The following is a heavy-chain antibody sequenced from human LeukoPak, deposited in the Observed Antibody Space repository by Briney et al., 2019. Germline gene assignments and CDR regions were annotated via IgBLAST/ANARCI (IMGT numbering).Heavy chain of an antibody. CDR2: IYHSGST. CDR1: GGSISSYY. J-gene: IGHJ1*01. V-gene: IGHV4-38-2*02. Sequence: SETLSLTCTVSGGSISSYYWGWIRQPPGKGLEWIGSIYHSGSTYYNPSLKSRVTISVDTSKNQFSLKLSSVTAADTAVYYCASCRLIAAAGKYFQHWGQGTLVTVSS. D-gene: IGHD6-13*01. CDR3: ASCRLIAAAGKYFQH.